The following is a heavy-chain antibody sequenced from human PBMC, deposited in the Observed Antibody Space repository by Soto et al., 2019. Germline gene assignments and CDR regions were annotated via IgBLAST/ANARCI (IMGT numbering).Heavy chain of an antibody. CDR2: ISGSGGST. V-gene: IGHV3-23*01. Sequence: GGSLRLSCAASGFTFSSYAMSWVRQAPGKGLEWVSTISGSGGSTYYADSVKGRFTISRDNSKNTLYLQMNSLRAEDTAVYYCAKVGYCSSSSCPSPYYYYYYYMDVWGKGTTVTVSS. J-gene: IGHJ6*03. CDR1: GFTFSSYA. D-gene: IGHD2-2*01. CDR3: AKVGYCSSSSCPSPYYYYYYYMDV.